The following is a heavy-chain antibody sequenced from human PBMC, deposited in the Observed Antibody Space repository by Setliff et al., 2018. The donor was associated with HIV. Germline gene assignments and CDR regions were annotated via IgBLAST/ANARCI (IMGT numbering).Heavy chain of an antibody. CDR1: GGSISSYY. CDR3: ARQTYYYDNSGHNWFDP. D-gene: IGHD3-22*01. V-gene: IGHV4-4*09. CDR2: INTSGTT. J-gene: IGHJ5*02. Sequence: SETLSLTCTVSGGSISSYYWSWIRQPPGKGLEWIGYINTSGTTNYNPSLKSRVTISVDTSKNHFSLKLSSVTAADTAVYFCARQTYYYDNSGHNWFDPWGQGTLVTVSS.